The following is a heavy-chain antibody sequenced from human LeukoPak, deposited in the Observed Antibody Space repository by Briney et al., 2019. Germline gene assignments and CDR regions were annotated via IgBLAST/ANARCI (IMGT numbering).Heavy chain of an antibody. J-gene: IGHJ4*02. Sequence: GGSLRLSCAASGFTFSSYGMHWVGQAPGKGLEWVAVIPYDGSNKYYADSVKGRFTISRDNSKNTLYLQMNSLRAEDTAVYYCAKDRRYYDSSGYYYYDYWGQGTLVTVSS. V-gene: IGHV3-30*18. CDR3: AKDRRYYDSSGYYYYDY. D-gene: IGHD3-22*01. CDR2: IPYDGSNK. CDR1: GFTFSSYG.